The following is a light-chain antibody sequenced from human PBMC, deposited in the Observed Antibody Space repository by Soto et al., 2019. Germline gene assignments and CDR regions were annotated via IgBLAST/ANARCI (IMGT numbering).Light chain of an antibody. CDR1: QSISNW. J-gene: IGKJ5*01. CDR2: DAS. CDR3: QQYNTSSIT. V-gene: IGKV1-5*01. Sequence: DIQMTQSPSTLSASVGDRVTITCRASQSISNWLAWYQQRPGKAPKLLIYDASSLESGVPSSFSGSGSGTEFTLTISSLQPDDFATYYCQQYNTSSITFGQGTRLEIK.